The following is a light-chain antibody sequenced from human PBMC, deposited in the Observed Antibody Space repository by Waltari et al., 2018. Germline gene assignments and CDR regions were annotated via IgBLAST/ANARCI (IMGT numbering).Light chain of an antibody. CDR1: QSIYSTY. CDR3: QQYGSSPRT. J-gene: IGKJ1*01. Sequence: EIVLTQSPGTLSLSPGERATLPCRASQSIYSTYLPWYQPKPGQAPRPLIYRASNGDTGVPGRFSGSGSGTDFTLTISRLEPEDFAVFYCQQYGSSPRTFGQGTTVEIK. CDR2: RAS. V-gene: IGKV3-20*01.